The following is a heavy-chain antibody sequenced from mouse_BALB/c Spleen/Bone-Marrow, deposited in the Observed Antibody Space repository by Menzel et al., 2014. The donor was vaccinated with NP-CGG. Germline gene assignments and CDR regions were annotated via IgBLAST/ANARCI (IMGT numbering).Heavy chain of an antibody. J-gene: IGHJ4*01. Sequence: QVQLQQSGAELVRPGASVKVSCKASGYTFTNYWINWVRRRPGQGLEWIGNIYPSDSYSNYNQKFKDKTTLTVDKSSSTAYMQLSSPTSEDSAVYYCTRRDRYDYYGVDYWGQGTSVTVSS. V-gene: IGHV1-69*01. D-gene: IGHD2-14*01. CDR1: GYTFTNYW. CDR3: TRRDRYDYYGVDY. CDR2: IYPSDSYS.